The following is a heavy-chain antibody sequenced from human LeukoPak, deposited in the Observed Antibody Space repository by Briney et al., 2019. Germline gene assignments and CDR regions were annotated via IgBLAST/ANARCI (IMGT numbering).Heavy chain of an antibody. CDR2: IYTSGST. CDR3: ASITGTLGRDAFDI. Sequence: PSETLSLTCTVSGGYISSYYWSWIRQPAGKGLEWIGRIYTSGSTNYNPSLKSRVTMSVDTSKNQFSLKLSSVTAADTAVYYCASITGTLGRDAFDIWGQGTMVTVSS. CDR1: GGYISSYY. V-gene: IGHV4-4*07. D-gene: IGHD1-20*01. J-gene: IGHJ3*02.